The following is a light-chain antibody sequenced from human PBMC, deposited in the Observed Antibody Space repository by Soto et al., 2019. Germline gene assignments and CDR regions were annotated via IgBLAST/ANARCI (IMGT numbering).Light chain of an antibody. CDR2: GAS. CDR3: QQYNNWPWT. CDR1: QSISGT. J-gene: IGKJ1*01. Sequence: VMTQSPATLSVSPGERATLSCRASQSISGTLAWYQQKPGQAPRLLIYGASTRATSSPARFSGSGSGTDFTLTISSLQSEDFAVYYCQQYNNWPWTFGQGTKVDIK. V-gene: IGKV3-15*01.